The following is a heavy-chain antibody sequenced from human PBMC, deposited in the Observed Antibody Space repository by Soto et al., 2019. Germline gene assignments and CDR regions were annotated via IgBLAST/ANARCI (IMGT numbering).Heavy chain of an antibody. CDR1: GFTFSSYA. V-gene: IGHV3-30-3*01. Sequence: QVQLVESGGGVVQPGRSLRLSCAASGFTFSSYAMHWVRQAPGKGLEWVAVISYDGSNKYYADSVKGRFTISRDNSNNTLYLQMNSLRAEDTAVYYCARTDYYDSSGSFPLGSYGMDVWGQGTTVTVSS. J-gene: IGHJ6*02. CDR3: ARTDYYDSSGSFPLGSYGMDV. CDR2: ISYDGSNK. D-gene: IGHD3-22*01.